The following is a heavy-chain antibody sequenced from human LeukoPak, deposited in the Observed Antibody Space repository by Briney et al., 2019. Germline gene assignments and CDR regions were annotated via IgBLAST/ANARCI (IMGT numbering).Heavy chain of an antibody. CDR2: ISGNGGGT. Sequence: GGSLRLSCAASGFTFSTYAMIWVRQAPGKGLEWVSVISGNGGGTYFADSVKGRFTISRDDSKNTLYLQMNSPRAEDTAVYYCARGVDYYDSSGTIDYWGQGTLVTVSS. CDR3: ARGVDYYDSSGTIDY. D-gene: IGHD3-22*01. CDR1: GFTFSTYA. V-gene: IGHV3-23*01. J-gene: IGHJ4*02.